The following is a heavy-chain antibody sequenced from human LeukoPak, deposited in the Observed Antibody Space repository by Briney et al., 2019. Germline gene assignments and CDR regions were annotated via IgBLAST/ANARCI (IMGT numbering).Heavy chain of an antibody. CDR2: ISSSGGNT. D-gene: IGHD2-15*01. V-gene: IGHV3-64*01. CDR1: GFTFNTYA. J-gene: IGHJ4*02. Sequence: GGSLRLPCAASGFTFNTYAMHWVRQAPGKGLEFVSSISSSGGNTYYANSVKGRFTISRYDSKNTLYLQMGSLRPEDMAVYYCARASGRGLYYFDYWGQGTLVTVAS. CDR3: ARASGRGLYYFDY.